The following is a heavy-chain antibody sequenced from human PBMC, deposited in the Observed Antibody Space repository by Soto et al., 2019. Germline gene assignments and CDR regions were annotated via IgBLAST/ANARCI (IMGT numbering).Heavy chain of an antibody. D-gene: IGHD2-2*01. Sequence: QVQLQQWGAGLLKPSETLSLTCAVYGGSFSGYYWSWIRQPPGKGLEWIGEINHSGSTNYNPSLKSRVTRSVDTSKNQFSLKLSSVTAADTAVYYCARGGFGVVVVPAASTYYYGMDVWGQGATVTVSS. J-gene: IGHJ6*02. CDR3: ARGGFGVVVVPAASTYYYGMDV. V-gene: IGHV4-34*01. CDR2: INHSGST. CDR1: GGSFSGYY.